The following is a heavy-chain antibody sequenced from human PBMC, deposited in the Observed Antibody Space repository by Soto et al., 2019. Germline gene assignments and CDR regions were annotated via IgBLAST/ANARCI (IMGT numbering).Heavy chain of an antibody. CDR1: GFTFSSYS. CDR2: ISSSSSYI. V-gene: IGHV3-21*01. Sequence: GGSLRLSCAASGFTFSSYSMNWVRQAPGKGLEWVSSISSSSSYIYYANSVKGRFTISRDNAKNSLYLQMDSLRAEDTAVYYCARDRGRRQPNMDVWGKGTTVTVSS. D-gene: IGHD3-16*01. CDR3: ARDRGRRQPNMDV. J-gene: IGHJ6*03.